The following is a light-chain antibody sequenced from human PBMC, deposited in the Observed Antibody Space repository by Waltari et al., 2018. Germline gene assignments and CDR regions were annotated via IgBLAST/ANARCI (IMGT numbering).Light chain of an antibody. CDR2: DVS. CDR1: SSDIGAYNY. V-gene: IGLV2-14*03. Sequence: QSALTQPASVSASPGQSITISCTGTSSDIGAYNYVSWYQQHPGKAPKLMIYDVSMRPSGISNRFSGSKSGNPPSLTVSGLQADDEADYYCSSSASSTTRVFGGGTKLTVL. CDR3: SSSASSTTRV. J-gene: IGLJ2*01.